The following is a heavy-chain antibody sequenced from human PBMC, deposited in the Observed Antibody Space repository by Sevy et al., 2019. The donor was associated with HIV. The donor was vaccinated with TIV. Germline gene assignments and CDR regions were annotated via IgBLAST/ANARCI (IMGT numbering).Heavy chain of an antibody. Sequence: GESLKISCVASGFTFSSYNMNWVRQAPGKGLEWLSYISTTSTNIYYADSVKGRLTISRDNAKNSLFLQVNSLSAEDSAVYYSATEEFDTSTYYYAMDVWGQGTTVTVSS. J-gene: IGHJ6*02. CDR1: GFTFSSYN. V-gene: IGHV3-48*01. CDR3: ATEEFDTSTYYYAMDV. D-gene: IGHD3-10*01. CDR2: ISTTSTNI.